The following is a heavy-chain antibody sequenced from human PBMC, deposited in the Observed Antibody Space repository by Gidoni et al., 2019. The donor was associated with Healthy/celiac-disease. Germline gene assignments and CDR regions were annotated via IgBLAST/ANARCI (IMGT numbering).Heavy chain of an antibody. CDR1: GYTFTSYA. V-gene: IGHV1-3*01. CDR3: ASPGGSSGWFDY. D-gene: IGHD6-19*01. CDR2: INAGNGNT. Sequence: QVQLVQSGAEVKKPGASVKVSCKASGYTFTSYAMHWVRQAPGQRLEWMGWINAGNGNTKYSQKFQGRVTITRDTSASTAYMELSSLRSEDTAVYYCASPGGSSGWFDYWGQGTLVTVSS. J-gene: IGHJ4*02.